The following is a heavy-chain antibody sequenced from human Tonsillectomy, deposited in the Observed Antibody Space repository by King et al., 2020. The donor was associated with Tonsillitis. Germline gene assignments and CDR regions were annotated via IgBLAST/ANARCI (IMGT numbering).Heavy chain of an antibody. CDR1: GFTFSSYG. D-gene: IGHD5-24*01. J-gene: IGHJ4*02. V-gene: IGHV3-33*01. Sequence: VQLVESGGGVVQPGRSLRLSCAASGFTFSSYGMHWVRQAPGKGLEWVAVIWYDGSNKYYADSVKGRFTISRENSKNTLYLQMNSLSAEDTAVYYCARDRGEMATLDYWGQGTLVTVSS. CDR3: ARDRGEMATLDY. CDR2: IWYDGSNK.